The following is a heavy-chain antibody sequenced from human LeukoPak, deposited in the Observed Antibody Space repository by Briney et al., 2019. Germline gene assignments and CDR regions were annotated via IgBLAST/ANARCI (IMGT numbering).Heavy chain of an antibody. CDR2: IVGGAGGT. Sequence: GGSLRLSCAASGFTFSSHGMSWVRQAPGKGLEWVSGIVGGAGGTYYADSVKGRFTISRDNSRNTLYLQMNSLRAEDTAVYYCAHGAMYQLDSWGQGTLVTVSS. D-gene: IGHD2-2*01. J-gene: IGHJ4*02. CDR3: AHGAMYQLDS. CDR1: GFTFSSHG. V-gene: IGHV3-23*01.